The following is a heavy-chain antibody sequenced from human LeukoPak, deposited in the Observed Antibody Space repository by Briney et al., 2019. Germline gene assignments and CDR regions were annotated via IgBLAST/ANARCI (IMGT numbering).Heavy chain of an antibody. CDR2: IYYSGST. CDR1: GGSISSSRYY. J-gene: IGHJ4*02. V-gene: IGHV4-39*01. CDR3: ERPAYDILTGYYNVDY. Sequence: SETLSLTCTGSGGSISSSRYYWGWIRQPPGTGLEWIGSIYYSGSTYYNPSLKSRVTISVDTSKNQFSLKLSSVTAADTVVYYRERPAYDILTGYYNVDYWGQGTLVTVSS. D-gene: IGHD3-9*01.